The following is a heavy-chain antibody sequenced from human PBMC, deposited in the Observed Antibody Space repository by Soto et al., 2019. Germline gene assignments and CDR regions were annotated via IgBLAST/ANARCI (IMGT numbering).Heavy chain of an antibody. Sequence: EVQLLESGGDLVQPGGSLRLSCAASGFTFNKYAMSWVRQAPGKGLEWVSGISGGGSSRYYADSVKGRFTISKDNSKNTLYLQMNSLRAEDTAVYYCAKAGGSGWETDYFYHWGQGTPLTVSS. V-gene: IGHV3-23*01. D-gene: IGHD6-25*01. CDR3: AKAGGSGWETDYFYH. CDR2: ISGGGSSR. J-gene: IGHJ1*01. CDR1: GFTFNKYA.